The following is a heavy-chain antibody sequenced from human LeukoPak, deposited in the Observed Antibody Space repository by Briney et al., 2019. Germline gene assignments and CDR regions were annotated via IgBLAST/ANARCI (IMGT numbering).Heavy chain of an antibody. D-gene: IGHD5-24*01. CDR2: IYYNGSP. CDR3: ARWGRDDNNGWFY. CDR1: GVSISSSNYY. Sequence: SETLSLTCVVSGVSISSSNYYWGWIRQPPGKGLEWIGTIYYNGSPSYNPSLKSRGTISAYTSKNQFSLKLSSVTAADTAVYYCARWGRDDNNGWFYWGQGTLVTVSS. J-gene: IGHJ4*02. V-gene: IGHV4-39*01.